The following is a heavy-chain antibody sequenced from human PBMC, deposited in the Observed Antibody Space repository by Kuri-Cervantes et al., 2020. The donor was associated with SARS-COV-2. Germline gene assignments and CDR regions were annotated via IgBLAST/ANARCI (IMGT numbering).Heavy chain of an antibody. CDR2: ISGYNRNT. CDR3: ARGMVRGLIQSYYYGMDV. Sequence: ASVKVSCKASGYTFTSYGISWVRQAPGQGLEWMGWISGYNRNTNYAQKFQGRVTMTTDTSTSTAYMELSRLRSDDTAEYYCARGMVRGLIQSYYYGMDVWGQGTTVTVSS. V-gene: IGHV1-18*04. D-gene: IGHD3-10*01. J-gene: IGHJ6*02. CDR1: GYTFTSYG.